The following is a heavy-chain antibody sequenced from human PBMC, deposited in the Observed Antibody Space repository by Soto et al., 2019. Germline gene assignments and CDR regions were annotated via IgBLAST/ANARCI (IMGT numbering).Heavy chain of an antibody. J-gene: IGHJ6*02. CDR1: GFTFSSYA. D-gene: IGHD2-15*01. CDR3: AKDPVVAASYYYYGMDV. CDR2: ISGSGGST. V-gene: IGHV3-23*01. Sequence: GSLRLSCAASGFTFSSYAMSWVRQAPGKGLEWVSAISGSGGSTYYADSVKGRFTISRDNSKNTLYLQMNSLRAEDTAVYYCAKDPVVAASYYYYGMDVWGQGTTVTVSS.